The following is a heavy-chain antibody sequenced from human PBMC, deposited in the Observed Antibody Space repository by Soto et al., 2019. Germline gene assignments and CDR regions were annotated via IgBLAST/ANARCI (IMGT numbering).Heavy chain of an antibody. CDR3: VRHRYCTSTSCYFDY. Sequence: SETLSLTCTVSGGSISSYYWSWIRQPPGKGLEWIGYIYYSGSTNYNPSLKSRVTISVDTSKNQFSLKLSSVTAADTAVYYCVRHRYCTSTSCYFDYWGQGTLVTVSS. J-gene: IGHJ4*02. CDR1: GGSISSYY. V-gene: IGHV4-59*01. CDR2: IYYSGST. D-gene: IGHD2-2*01.